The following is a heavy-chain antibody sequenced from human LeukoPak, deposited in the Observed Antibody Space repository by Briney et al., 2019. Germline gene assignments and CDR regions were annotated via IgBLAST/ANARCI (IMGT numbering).Heavy chain of an antibody. J-gene: IGHJ4*02. CDR2: INWNSGSI. D-gene: IGHD3-9*01. CDR1: GFKFDDYS. Sequence: GGSLRLSCVASGFKFDDYSMHWVRQAPGKGLEWVSGINWNSGSIFYADSVKGRFTISRDNSKNSLYLQMNSLRVEDTAVYYCAKRGPRYGDHSFDSWGQGTLVTVSS. CDR3: AKRGPRYGDHSFDS. V-gene: IGHV3-9*01.